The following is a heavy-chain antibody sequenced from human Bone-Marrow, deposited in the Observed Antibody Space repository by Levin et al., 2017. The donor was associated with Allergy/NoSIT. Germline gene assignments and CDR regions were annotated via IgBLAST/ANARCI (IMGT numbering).Heavy chain of an antibody. V-gene: IGHV4-30-4*01. Sequence: SQTLSLPCHVSCGSLCSGYNYWNWLRQPPGTGLEWIGHISFSGSTDYNPSLESRVFISVETSKNQFSLRVSPVTAADTAVYYCARSELELRFSVWQYNHHYGMDVWGQGTTVTVSS. CDR1: CGSLCSGYNY. J-gene: IGHJ6*02. CDR3: ARSELELRFSVWQYNHHYGMDV. CDR2: ISFSGST. D-gene: IGHD3-3*01.